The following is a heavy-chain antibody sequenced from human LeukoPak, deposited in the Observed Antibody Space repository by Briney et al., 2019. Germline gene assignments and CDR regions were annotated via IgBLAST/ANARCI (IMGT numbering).Heavy chain of an antibody. CDR3: ARDRGYYGSGSFYHDY. Sequence: PGGSLRLSCAASGFTFSSYAMTWVRQAPGKGPEWVAYISSSSGTIYYADSVKGRFTISRDSAKNTLYLQLNSLRDEDTAVYYCARDRGYYGSGSFYHDYWGQGTLVTVSS. CDR2: ISSSSGTI. CDR1: GFTFSSYA. V-gene: IGHV3-48*02. J-gene: IGHJ4*02. D-gene: IGHD3-10*01.